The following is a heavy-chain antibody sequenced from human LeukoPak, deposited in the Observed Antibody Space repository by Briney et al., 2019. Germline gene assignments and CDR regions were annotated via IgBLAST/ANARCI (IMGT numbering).Heavy chain of an antibody. CDR3: ARDSDSCTGGSCSFDY. CDR1: GFTFSSYW. J-gene: IGHJ4*02. CDR2: IKSDGSSR. Sequence: PGGSLRLPCAASGFTFSSYWMHWVRQAPGKGLVWVSRIKSDGSSRSYADSVKGRFTISRDNAKNTLYLQMNSLRAEDTAVYYCARDSDSCTGGSCSFDYWGQGTLVTVSS. V-gene: IGHV3-74*01. D-gene: IGHD2-8*02.